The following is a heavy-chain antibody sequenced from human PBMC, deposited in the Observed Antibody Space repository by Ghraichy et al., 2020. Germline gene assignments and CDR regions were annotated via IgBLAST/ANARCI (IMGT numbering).Heavy chain of an antibody. V-gene: IGHV4-34*01. D-gene: IGHD3-3*01. CDR3: AGGRRSTIFGVVIIDVDYYYGMDV. Sequence: SETLSLTCAVYGGYFSGYYWSGMRQPPGKGLEWIGEVHHSGSTNYTPSLKRRVTISVDTSKNQFSLKLSSVTAADTAVYDCAGGRRSTIFGVVIIDVDYYYGMDVWGQETTVTVSS. CDR1: GGYFSGYY. CDR2: VHHSGST. J-gene: IGHJ6*02.